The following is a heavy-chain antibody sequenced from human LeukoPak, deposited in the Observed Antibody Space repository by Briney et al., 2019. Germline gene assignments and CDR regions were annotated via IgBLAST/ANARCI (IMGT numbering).Heavy chain of an antibody. J-gene: IGHJ5*02. D-gene: IGHD3-3*01. V-gene: IGHV4-59*01. Sequence: SETLSLTCTVSGGSLNTFYWTWIRQPPGKGLEWIGYTYYSGGTKYNPSLESRVPISVDASKSQFSLKLNSVTTADTAVYYCARVVNYTSRKNWYDPWGQGTLVVVSS. CDR2: TYYSGGT. CDR1: GGSLNTFY. CDR3: ARVVNYTSRKNWYDP.